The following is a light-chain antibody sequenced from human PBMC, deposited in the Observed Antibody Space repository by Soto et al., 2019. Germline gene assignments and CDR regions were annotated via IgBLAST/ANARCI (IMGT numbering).Light chain of an antibody. CDR3: QRSWT. J-gene: IGKJ2*01. V-gene: IGKV1-39*01. CDR2: VAS. CDR1: QNISDS. Sequence: DIQITQSQCSLSASIGYRATITCRASQNISDSLNWYQHKPGKAPKLLIYVASSLQSGVPSRFSGSGSGTDFTLTISSLQPEDFASYYCQRSWTFGQGTKV.